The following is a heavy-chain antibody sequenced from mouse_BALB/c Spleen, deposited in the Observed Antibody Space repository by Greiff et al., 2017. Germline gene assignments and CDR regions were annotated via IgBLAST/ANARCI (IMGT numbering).Heavy chain of an antibody. CDR2: ISSGSSTI. CDR1: GFTFSSFG. Sequence: VHVKQSGGGLVQPGGSRKLSCAASGFTFSSFGMHWVRQAPEKGLEWVAYISSGSSTIYYADTVKGRFTISRDNPKNTLFLQMTSLRSEDTAMYYCARSGITTVLDYWGQGTTLTVSS. D-gene: IGHD1-1*01. V-gene: IGHV5-17*02. J-gene: IGHJ2*01. CDR3: ARSGITTVLDY.